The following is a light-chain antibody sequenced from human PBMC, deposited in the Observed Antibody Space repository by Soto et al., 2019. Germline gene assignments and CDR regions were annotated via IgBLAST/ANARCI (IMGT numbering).Light chain of an antibody. Sequence: QSVLTQPPSVSGAPGQRVTISCTGSSSHIGAGYDVAWYQQLPGTAPKLLIYGNSNRPSGVPDRFSGSKSGTSASLAITGLQAEDEADYYCQSYDSSLSALYVFGTGTKLTVL. CDR3: QSYDSSLSALYV. CDR1: SSHIGAGYD. CDR2: GNS. V-gene: IGLV1-40*01. J-gene: IGLJ1*01.